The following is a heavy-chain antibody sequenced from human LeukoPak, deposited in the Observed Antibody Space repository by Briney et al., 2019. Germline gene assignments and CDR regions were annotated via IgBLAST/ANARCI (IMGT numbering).Heavy chain of an antibody. CDR1: GGSISSYY. CDR2: IYYSGSP. Sequence: SETLSLTCTVSGGSISSYYWSWIRQPPGKGLEWIGYIYYSGSPNYNPSLKSRVTISVDTSKNQFSLKLSSVTAADTAVYYCARGRNWFDPWGQGTLVTVSS. CDR3: ARGRNWFDP. J-gene: IGHJ5*02. V-gene: IGHV4-59*01.